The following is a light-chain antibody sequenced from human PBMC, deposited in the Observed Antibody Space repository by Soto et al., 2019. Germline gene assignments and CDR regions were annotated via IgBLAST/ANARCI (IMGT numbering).Light chain of an antibody. CDR3: QQASSFPLT. CDR1: QLISSW. Sequence: IQITQSPSSVSASVGDTVTITCRASQLISSWLAWYQQKPGKPPKLLIYAASNLQSGVPSRFSGSESGTDITLTISSLQPEDFATYFCQQASSFPLTFGGGTKVEI. J-gene: IGKJ4*01. V-gene: IGKV1-12*01. CDR2: AAS.